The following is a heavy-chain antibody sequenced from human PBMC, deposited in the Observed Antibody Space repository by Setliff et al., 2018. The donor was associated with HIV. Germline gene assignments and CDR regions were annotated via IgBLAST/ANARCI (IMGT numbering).Heavy chain of an antibody. CDR2: INQDGSEK. CDR3: ARVWDYGSGSYGMDV. D-gene: IGHD3-10*01. V-gene: IGHV3-7*01. J-gene: IGHJ6*02. Sequence: GESLKISCAASKFTFSRYWMSWVRQSPGKGLEWAANINQDGSEKYYVASVKGRFTISRDNAKNSLYLQMNSLRAEDTAVYYCARVWDYGSGSYGMDVWGQGTTVTVSS. CDR1: KFTFSRYW.